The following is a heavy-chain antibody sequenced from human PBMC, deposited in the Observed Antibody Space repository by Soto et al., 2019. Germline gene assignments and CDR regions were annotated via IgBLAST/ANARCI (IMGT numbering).Heavy chain of an antibody. CDR1: GYTFTSND. V-gene: IGHV1-8*01. J-gene: IGHJ5*02. Sequence: QVQLVQSGAEVKKPGASVKVSCKASGYTFTSNDINWVRQATGQGLEWMGWMNPNSGNTGYAQKFQGRVTMTRNTSISRAYMELSGLRSEDTAVYYCAGIDSGVYGGGNWFAPWGQGTLVTVSS. CDR3: AGIDSGVYGGGNWFAP. CDR2: MNPNSGNT. D-gene: IGHD4-17*01.